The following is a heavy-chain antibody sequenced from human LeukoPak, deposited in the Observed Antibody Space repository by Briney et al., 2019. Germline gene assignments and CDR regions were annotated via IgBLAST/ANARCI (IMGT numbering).Heavy chain of an antibody. J-gene: IGHJ3*02. D-gene: IGHD1-26*01. CDR2: ISGSGGST. CDR1: GFTFSSYA. Sequence: GGSLRLSCAASGFTFSSYAMSWVRQAPGKGLEWVSAISGSGGSTYYADSVKGRFTISRDNSKNTLYLQMNSLRAEDTAVYYCAKDLRGGSGSYPDAFDIWGQGTMVTVSS. CDR3: AKDLRGGSGSYPDAFDI. V-gene: IGHV3-23*01.